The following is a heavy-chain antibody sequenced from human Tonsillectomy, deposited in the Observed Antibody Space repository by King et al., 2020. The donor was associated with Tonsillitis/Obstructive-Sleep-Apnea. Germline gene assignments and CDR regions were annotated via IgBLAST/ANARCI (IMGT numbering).Heavy chain of an antibody. CDR2: IYYSGST. Sequence: MQLQESGPGLVKPSETLSLTCTVSGGSISSYYWSWIRQPPGKGLEWIGYIYYSGSTNHNPSLKSRVTISVDTSKNQFSLKLSSVTAADTAVYYCARDLVGSGSYPDAFDIWGQGTMVTVSS. J-gene: IGHJ3*02. CDR3: ARDLVGSGSYPDAFDI. CDR1: GGSISSYY. D-gene: IGHD1-26*01. V-gene: IGHV4-59*01.